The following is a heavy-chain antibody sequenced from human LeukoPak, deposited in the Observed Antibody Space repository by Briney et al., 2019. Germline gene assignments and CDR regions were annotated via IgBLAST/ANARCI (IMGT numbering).Heavy chain of an antibody. J-gene: IGHJ5*02. CDR3: ARENYCTNGVCWAFDP. CDR1: GGSISSSDYY. V-gene: IGHV4-39*07. CDR2: IYYTGSS. Sequence: SETLSLTCTVSGGSISSSDYYWGWIRQPPGKGLEWIGNIYYTGSSSYNSSLRSRVTISVDTSKNQFSLQLSSVTAADTAVYYCARENYCTNGVCWAFDPWGQGTLVTVSS. D-gene: IGHD2-8*01.